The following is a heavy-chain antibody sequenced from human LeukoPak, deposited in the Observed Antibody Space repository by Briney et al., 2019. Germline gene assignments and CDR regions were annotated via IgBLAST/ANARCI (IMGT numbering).Heavy chain of an antibody. J-gene: IGHJ4*02. D-gene: IGHD1-26*01. CDR2: IYYSGST. CDR1: GGSIISYY. CDR3: ARRKGGSYLSYFDY. Sequence: PSETLSLTCTVSGGSIISYYWSWIRQPPGKGLEWIGYIYYSGSTNDNPSLKSRVTISVDTSKNQFSLKLSSVTAADTAVYYCARRKGGSYLSYFDYWGQGTLVTVSS. V-gene: IGHV4-59*08.